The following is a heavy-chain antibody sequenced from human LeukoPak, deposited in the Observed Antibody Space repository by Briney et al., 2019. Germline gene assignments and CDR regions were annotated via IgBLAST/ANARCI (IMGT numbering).Heavy chain of an antibody. Sequence: ASVKVSCKASGYTFTGYYMHWVRQAPGQGLEWMGRINPNSGGTNYAQKFQGRVTMTRDTSISTAYMELSRLRSDDTAVYYCARAVWYIAVAATFDYWGKGTLVTVSS. D-gene: IGHD6-19*01. J-gene: IGHJ4*02. CDR3: ARAVWYIAVAATFDY. CDR2: INPNSGGT. V-gene: IGHV1-2*06. CDR1: GYTFTGYY.